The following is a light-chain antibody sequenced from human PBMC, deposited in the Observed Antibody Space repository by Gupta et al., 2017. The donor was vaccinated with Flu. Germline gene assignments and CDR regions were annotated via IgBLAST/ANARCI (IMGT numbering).Light chain of an antibody. V-gene: IGKV1-12*01. CDR2: AAS. CDR3: QQSNNFPPIT. Sequence: SVSASVGDRVTITCRASQAISTWLAWYQQRPGKAPRLLIYAASTLRSGVPSRFSGSGSGTDFTLTINNRQPEDFATYYCQQSNNFPPITFGQGTRLEIK. CDR1: QAISTW. J-gene: IGKJ5*01.